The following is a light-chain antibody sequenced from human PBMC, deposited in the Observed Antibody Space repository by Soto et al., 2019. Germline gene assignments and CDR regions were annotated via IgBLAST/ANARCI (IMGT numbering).Light chain of an antibody. Sequence: QAVVTQPPSVSGAPGQRVTISSTGSSSNLGAHYDVHWYQQLPGTAPRLLIYGNSNRPSGVPDRFSGSKSGTSASLAITGLQAEDEADYYCQSYDSSLSASVFGGGTKLTVL. V-gene: IGLV1-40*01. CDR1: SSNLGAHYD. CDR2: GNS. CDR3: QSYDSSLSASV. J-gene: IGLJ3*02.